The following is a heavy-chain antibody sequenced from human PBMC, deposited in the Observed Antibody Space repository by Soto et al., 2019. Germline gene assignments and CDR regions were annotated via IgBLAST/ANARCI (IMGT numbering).Heavy chain of an antibody. V-gene: IGHV1-8*01. CDR3: ARRNCFLSGYAHYHYHMDV. Sequence: ASVKVSCKASGYTFTSYDINWVRQATGQGLEWMGWMNPNSGNTGYAQKFQGRVTMTRNTSISTAYMELSSLRSEDTAVYYCARRNCFLSGYAHYHYHMDVCGQGTSVPGSS. D-gene: IGHD5-12*01. J-gene: IGHJ6*03. CDR2: MNPNSGNT. CDR1: GYTFTSYD.